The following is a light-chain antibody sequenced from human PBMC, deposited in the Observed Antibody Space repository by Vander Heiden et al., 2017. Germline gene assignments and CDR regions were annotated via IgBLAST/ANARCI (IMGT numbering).Light chain of an antibody. J-gene: IGKJ2*01. CDR2: AAS. Sequence: DIQMTHSSSTLSASVGDRVTITCRASQSISSYLNWYQQKPGKAPKLLIYAASSLQSGVPSRFSGSGSGTDFTLTISSLQPEDFATYYCQQSDSTPNTFGQGTKVEI. CDR1: QSISSY. CDR3: QQSDSTPNT. V-gene: IGKV1-39*01.